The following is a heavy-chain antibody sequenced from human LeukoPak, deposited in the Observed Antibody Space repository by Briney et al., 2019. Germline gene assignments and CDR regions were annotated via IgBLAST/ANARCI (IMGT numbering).Heavy chain of an antibody. CDR3: ARVSAGGDYFDY. J-gene: IGHJ4*02. Sequence: LVSFIYSGGSTYYADSVKGRFTISRDNSKNTLYLQMNSLRAEDTAVYYCARVSAGGDYFDYWGQGTLVTVSS. V-gene: IGHV3-53*01. D-gene: IGHD4-23*01. CDR2: IYSGGST.